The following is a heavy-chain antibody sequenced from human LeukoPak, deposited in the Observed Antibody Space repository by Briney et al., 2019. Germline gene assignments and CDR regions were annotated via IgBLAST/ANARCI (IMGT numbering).Heavy chain of an antibody. CDR1: GFTFSKYW. V-gene: IGHV3-74*01. CDR2: INTDGTVT. J-gene: IGHJ4*02. Sequence: GGSLRLSCAASGFTFSKYWMLWVRQAPWKGLESVSRINTDGTVTTYADSVKGRFTVSRDNADNTMFLQMNSVRDEDTAVYYCATKQWLAPPPDSWGQGTPVTVSS. D-gene: IGHD6-19*01. CDR3: ATKQWLAPPPDS.